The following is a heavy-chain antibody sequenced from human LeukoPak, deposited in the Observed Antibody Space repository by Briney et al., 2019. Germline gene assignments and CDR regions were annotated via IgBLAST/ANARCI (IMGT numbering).Heavy chain of an antibody. V-gene: IGHV3-48*04. J-gene: IGHJ4*02. Sequence: GGSLRLSCVASGFTFSSNSMNWVRQAPGKGLEWVSCISSASGSIYYADSVKGRFTVSRDNAKNSLFLQMNSLRAEDTAVYYCARLPAYCSSTSCYYDYWGQGTLVTVSS. CDR3: ARLPAYCSSTSCYYDY. CDR2: ISSASGSI. CDR1: GFTFSSNS. D-gene: IGHD2-2*01.